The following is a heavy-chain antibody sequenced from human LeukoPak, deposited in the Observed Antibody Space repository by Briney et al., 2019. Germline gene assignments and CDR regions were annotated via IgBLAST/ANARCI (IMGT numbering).Heavy chain of an antibody. D-gene: IGHD4-17*01. Sequence: ASVKVSCKASGYTFTSCYMHWVRQAPGQGLEWMGIINPSGGSTSYAQKFQGRVTMTRDTSTSTVYMELSSLRSEDTSVYYCARPTDPVDPIDYYGLDVWGQGTTVTVSS. CDR3: ARPTDPVDPIDYYGLDV. J-gene: IGHJ6*02. V-gene: IGHV1-46*01. CDR1: GYTFTSCY. CDR2: INPSGGST.